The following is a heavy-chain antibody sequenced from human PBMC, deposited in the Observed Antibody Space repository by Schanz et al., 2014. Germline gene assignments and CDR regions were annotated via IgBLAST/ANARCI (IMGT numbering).Heavy chain of an antibody. CDR3: ARGGPAYYFDD. CDR1: GFTFSSYA. Sequence: EVQLLESGGGLVEPGGSLRLSCTASGFTFSSYAMSWVRQAPGKGLEWVSAISGSGGSTYYADSVKGRFTISRDNSKNTVYIQMNSLRAEDTAVYYCARGGPAYYFDDWGQGTLVTVSS. J-gene: IGHJ4*02. V-gene: IGHV3-23*01. CDR2: ISGSGGST.